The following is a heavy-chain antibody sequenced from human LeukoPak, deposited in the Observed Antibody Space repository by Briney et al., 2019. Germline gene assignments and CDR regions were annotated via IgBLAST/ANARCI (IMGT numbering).Heavy chain of an antibody. CDR1: GGTFSSYA. J-gene: IGHJ4*02. CDR2: IIPILGIA. D-gene: IGHD6-13*01. CDR3: ARLRWYSSSLYYFDY. V-gene: IGHV1-69*04. Sequence: GASVKVSCKASGGTFSSYAISWVRQAPGQGLEWMGRIIPILGIANYAQKFQGRVTITADESTSTAYMELSSLRSEDTAVYYCARLRWYSSSLYYFDYWGQGTLVTVSS.